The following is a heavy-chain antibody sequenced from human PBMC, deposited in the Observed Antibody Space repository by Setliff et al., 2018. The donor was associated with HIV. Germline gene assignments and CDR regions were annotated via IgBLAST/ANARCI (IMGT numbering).Heavy chain of an antibody. CDR3: AKDQAGWLQLRSRLED. D-gene: IGHD5-12*01. Sequence: PGGSLRLSCTTSGFTFADFAVTWVRQAPGKGLEWVSFIRSNDYGGTTEYAASVKGRFTMSRDNFKNTLSLQMNGLRREDTAVYYCAKDQAGWLQLRSRLEDWGQGTLVTVSS. J-gene: IGHJ4*02. CDR2: IRSNDYGGTT. CDR1: GFTFADFA. V-gene: IGHV3-49*04.